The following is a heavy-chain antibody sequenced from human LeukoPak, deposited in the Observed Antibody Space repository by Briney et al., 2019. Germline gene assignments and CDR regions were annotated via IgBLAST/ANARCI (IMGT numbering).Heavy chain of an antibody. CDR2: IIPIFGTA. V-gene: IGHV1-69*13. Sequence: ASVKVSCKASGGTFSSYAISWVRQAPGHGLEWMGGIIPIFGTANYAQKFQGRVTITADESTSTAYMELSSLRSEDTAVYYCARDVAVAGYNWFDPWGQGTLVTVSS. D-gene: IGHD6-19*01. CDR3: ARDVAVAGYNWFDP. CDR1: GGTFSSYA. J-gene: IGHJ5*02.